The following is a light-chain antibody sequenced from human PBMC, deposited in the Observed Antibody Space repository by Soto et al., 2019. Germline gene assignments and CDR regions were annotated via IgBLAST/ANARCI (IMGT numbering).Light chain of an antibody. CDR1: QGINSNS. Sequence: ENILTQSPGTLSLSPGERATLSCRASQGINSNSLAWYQHKPGQAPRLLIYAASRTAGGIPDRFSGSGSGTDFSLTISRLEPEDSAVYYCQQYGNSPLITFGQGTRLEIK. J-gene: IGKJ5*01. CDR3: QQYGNSPLIT. CDR2: AAS. V-gene: IGKV3-20*01.